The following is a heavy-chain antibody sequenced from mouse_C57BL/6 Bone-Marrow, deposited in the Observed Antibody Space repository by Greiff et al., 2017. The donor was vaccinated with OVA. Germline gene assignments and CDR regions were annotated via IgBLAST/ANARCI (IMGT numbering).Heavy chain of an antibody. CDR2: IYPRSGNT. CDR3: ARFGRWPYFDY. CDR1: GYTFTSYG. J-gene: IGHJ2*01. V-gene: IGHV1-81*01. Sequence: QVQLKQSGAELARPGASVKLSCKASGYTFTSYGISWVKQRTGQGLEWIGEIYPRSGNTYYNEKLKGKATLTADKSSSTAYMELRSLTSEDSAVYVCARFGRWPYFDYWGQGTTLTVSS. D-gene: IGHD2-3*01.